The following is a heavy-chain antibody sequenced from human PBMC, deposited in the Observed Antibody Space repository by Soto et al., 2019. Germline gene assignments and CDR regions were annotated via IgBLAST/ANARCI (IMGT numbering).Heavy chain of an antibody. CDR3: ARDPECIDDFDY. CDR1: GFTFSNYG. V-gene: IGHV3-48*04. J-gene: IGHJ4*02. D-gene: IGHD2-21*01. CDR2: INAPGETK. Sequence: EVQLVESGGGLVQPGGSLRLSCAASGFTFSNYGMNWARQAPGRGLEWVTHINAPGETKSYSDSVKGRFTISRDDAKNSLYLQMNSLTTDDTDVYYCARDPECIDDFDYWGQGTLVTVSS.